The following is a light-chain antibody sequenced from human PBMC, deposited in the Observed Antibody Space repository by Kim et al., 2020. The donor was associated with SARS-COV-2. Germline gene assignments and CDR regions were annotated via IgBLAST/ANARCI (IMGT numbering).Light chain of an antibody. CDR2: LYSDGRH. CDR3: QTWGSGIGV. CDR1: TGQSNYA. J-gene: IGLJ2*01. Sequence: ASVKLTGILSTGQSNYAIAWLQQQPGKGPRYLMRLYSDGRHTKGDGIPDRFSGSTSGSEYSLTISSLQSEDEADYYCQTWGSGIGVFGGGTQLTVL. V-gene: IGLV4-69*01.